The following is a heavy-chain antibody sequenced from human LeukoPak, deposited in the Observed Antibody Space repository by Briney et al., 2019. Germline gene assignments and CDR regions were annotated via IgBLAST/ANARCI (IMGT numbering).Heavy chain of an antibody. CDR1: GFTFRNYA. J-gene: IGHJ4*02. Sequence: GGSLTLSCEVSGFTFRNYAMHWVRQAPGKGLEWVAVISYDGSNKYYADSVKGRFTISRDNSKNTLYLQMNSLRAEDTAVYYCARDRFRVGATTLFYWGQGTLVTVSS. V-gene: IGHV3-30*04. CDR2: ISYDGSNK. D-gene: IGHD1-26*01. CDR3: ARDRFRVGATTLFY.